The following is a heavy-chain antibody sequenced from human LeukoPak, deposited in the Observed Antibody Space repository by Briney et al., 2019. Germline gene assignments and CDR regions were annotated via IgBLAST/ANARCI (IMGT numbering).Heavy chain of an antibody. CDR1: GGSISSSSYY. CDR3: GARATYRGMDV. CDR2: IYCSGST. V-gene: IGHV4-39*01. D-gene: IGHD1-26*01. Sequence: PSGTLSLTCTVSGGSISSSSYYWGWIRQPPGKGLEWIGSIYCSGSTYYNPSLKSRVTISVDTSKNQFSLKLSSVTAADTAVYYCGARATYRGMDVWGQGTTVTVSS. J-gene: IGHJ6*02.